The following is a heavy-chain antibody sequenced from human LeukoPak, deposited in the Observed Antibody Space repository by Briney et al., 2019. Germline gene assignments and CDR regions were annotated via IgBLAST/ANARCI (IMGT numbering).Heavy chain of an antibody. CDR1: GYTFTSYG. D-gene: IGHD2-2*03. Sequence: ASVKVSCKASGYTFTSYGISWVRQAPGQGLEWMGWISAYNGNTNYVQKLQGRVTMTTDTSTSTAYMELRSLRSDDTAVYYCARGGYCSSTSCYAYFDYWGQGTLVTVSS. V-gene: IGHV1-18*04. J-gene: IGHJ4*02. CDR2: ISAYNGNT. CDR3: ARGGYCSSTSCYAYFDY.